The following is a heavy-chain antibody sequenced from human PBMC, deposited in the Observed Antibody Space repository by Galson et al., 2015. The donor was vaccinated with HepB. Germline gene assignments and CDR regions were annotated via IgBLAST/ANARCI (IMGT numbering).Heavy chain of an antibody. CDR3: AKLAAAGTHDY. V-gene: IGHV3-30*18. CDR2: ISYDGSNK. J-gene: IGHJ4*02. CDR1: GFTFSSYG. Sequence: SLRLSCAASGFTFSSYGMHWVRQAPGKGLEWVAVISYDGSNKYYADSVKGRFTISRDNSKNTLYLQMNSLRAEDTAVYYCAKLAAAGTHDYWGQGTLVTVSS. D-gene: IGHD6-13*01.